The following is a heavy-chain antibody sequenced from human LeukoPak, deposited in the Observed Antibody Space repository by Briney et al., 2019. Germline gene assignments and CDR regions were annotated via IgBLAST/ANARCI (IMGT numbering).Heavy chain of an antibody. CDR3: VRLRWELMAPYSGH. D-gene: IGHD1-26*01. CDR2: IYQTGST. CDR1: TDSTNTYY. Sequence: PSETLSLTCSVSTDSTNTYYWSWIRQSPGKGLEWIGHIYQTGSTDYSPSFRSRATISIDMSKKEFSLKLTSVTVADTAMYYCVRLRWELMAPYSGHWGQGAFVIVSS. J-gene: IGHJ4*02. V-gene: IGHV4-59*01.